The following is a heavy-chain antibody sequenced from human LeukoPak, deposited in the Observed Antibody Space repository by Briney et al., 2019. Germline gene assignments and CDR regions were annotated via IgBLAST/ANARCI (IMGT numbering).Heavy chain of an antibody. CDR1: GFTFSSYL. J-gene: IGHJ6*02. CDR3: ARASPGVYYYYGMDV. CDR2: IKQDGSEK. Sequence: GGSLRLSCAASGFTFSSYLMTWVRQAPGKGLEWVANIKQDGSEKYYVDSVKGRFTIPRDNAKNSLYLQMNSLRAEDTAVYYCARASPGVYYYYGMDVWGQGTTVTVSS. V-gene: IGHV3-7*02.